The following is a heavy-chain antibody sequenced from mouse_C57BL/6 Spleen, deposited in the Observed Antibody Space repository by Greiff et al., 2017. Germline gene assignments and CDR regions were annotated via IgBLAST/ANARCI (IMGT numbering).Heavy chain of an antibody. CDR1: GYAFSSYW. J-gene: IGHJ4*01. CDR3: ARYYSNYDAMDY. V-gene: IGHV1-80*01. CDR2: IYPGDGDT. D-gene: IGHD2-5*01. Sequence: QVQLQQSGAELVKPGASVKISCKASGYAFSSYWMTWVKQRPGKGLEWIGQIYPGDGDTNYNGKFKGKATLTADKSSSTAYMQLSSLTSEDSAVYFCARYYSNYDAMDYWGQGTSVTVSS.